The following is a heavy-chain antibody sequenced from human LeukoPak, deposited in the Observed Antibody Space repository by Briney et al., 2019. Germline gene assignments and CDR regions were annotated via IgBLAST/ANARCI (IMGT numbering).Heavy chain of an antibody. CDR1: GGSISSYY. V-gene: IGHV4-59*08. CDR3: ARLRDHYYDSSGYYYVPYYYYYGMDV. CDR2: NYYSGST. Sequence: SETLSLTCTVSGGSISSYYWSWIRQPPGKGLECIGYNYYSGSTNYNPSLKSRVTISVDTSRNQFSLKLSSVTAADTAVYYCARLRDHYYDSSGYYYVPYYYYYGMDVWGQGTTVTVSS. D-gene: IGHD3-22*01. J-gene: IGHJ6*02.